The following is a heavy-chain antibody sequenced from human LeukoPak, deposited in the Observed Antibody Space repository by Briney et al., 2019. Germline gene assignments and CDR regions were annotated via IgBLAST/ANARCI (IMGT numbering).Heavy chain of an antibody. Sequence: ASVKVSCKASGYTFTSYGISWVRQAPGQGLEWMGWISAYNGNTNYAQKLQGRVTMTTDKSTSTAYMELSSLRSEDTAVYYCARGRQHDYGGFDIWGQGTMVTVSS. V-gene: IGHV1-18*01. J-gene: IGHJ3*02. D-gene: IGHD4-23*01. CDR3: ARGRQHDYGGFDI. CDR2: ISAYNGNT. CDR1: GYTFTSYG.